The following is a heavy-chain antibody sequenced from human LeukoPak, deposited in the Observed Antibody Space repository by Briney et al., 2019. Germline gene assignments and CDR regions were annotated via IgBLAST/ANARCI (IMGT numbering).Heavy chain of an antibody. J-gene: IGHJ4*02. D-gene: IGHD2-21*02. CDR3: ARAPKVVVTAPVMYYFDY. V-gene: IGHV1-8*02. CDR1: GYTFTGYY. CDR2: MNPNSGNT. Sequence: ASVKVSCKASGYTFTGYYMHWVRQATGQGLEWMGWMNPNSGNTGYAQKFQGRVTMTRNTSISTAYMELSSLRSEDTAVYYCARAPKVVVTAPVMYYFDYWGQGTLVTVSS.